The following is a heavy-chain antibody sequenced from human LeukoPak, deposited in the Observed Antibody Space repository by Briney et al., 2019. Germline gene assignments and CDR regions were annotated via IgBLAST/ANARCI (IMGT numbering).Heavy chain of an antibody. CDR3: AMAGSGSYYNNPEFDY. CDR2: ISGSGGST. D-gene: IGHD3-10*01. Sequence: GGSLRLSCAASGFTFSSYAMSWVRQAPGKGLEWVSAISGSGGSTYYADSVKGRFTISRDNSKNTLYLQMNSLRAEDTAVYYCAMAGSGSYYNNPEFDYWGQGTLVTVSS. CDR1: GFTFSSYA. J-gene: IGHJ4*02. V-gene: IGHV3-23*01.